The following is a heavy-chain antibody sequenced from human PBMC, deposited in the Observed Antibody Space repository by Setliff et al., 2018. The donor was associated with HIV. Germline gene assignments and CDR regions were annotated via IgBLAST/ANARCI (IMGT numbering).Heavy chain of an antibody. J-gene: IGHJ4*02. Sequence: SVKVSCKASGFTFSNSAVLWVRQARGQRPEWIGWIVVGSGNTNYAQMFYERVTITRDMSTSTAYMELSSLRSEDTAMYYCAAAVSFCDSTSCSHYFDYWGPGTLVTVS. V-gene: IGHV1-58*01. CDR1: GFTFSNSA. D-gene: IGHD2-2*01. CDR3: AAAVSFCDSTSCSHYFDY. CDR2: IVVGSGNT.